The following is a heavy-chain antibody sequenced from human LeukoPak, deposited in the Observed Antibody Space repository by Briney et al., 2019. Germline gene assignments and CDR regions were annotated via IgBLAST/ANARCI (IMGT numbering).Heavy chain of an antibody. J-gene: IGHJ1*01. CDR2: INPSGGSA. D-gene: IGHD4-17*01. CDR1: GCTFTSYY. Sequence: ASVRVSFKASGCTFTSYYMHWVRQAPGQGLDWMGIINPSGGSAGYAQKFQGRVTMTRDTSTSTAYMELSSLRSEDTAVYYCARSGGYGDQEYFQHWGPGTMVTVSS. CDR3: ARSGGYGDQEYFQH. V-gene: IGHV1-46*03.